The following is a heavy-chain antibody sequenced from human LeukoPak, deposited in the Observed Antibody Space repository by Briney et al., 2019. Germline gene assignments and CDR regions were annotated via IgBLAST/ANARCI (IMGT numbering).Heavy chain of an antibody. CDR2: IYYGGSA. CDR3: ARESTTVAGTFDY. Sequence: SETLSLTCTVSGASISRYYWSWIRQPPGKGLEWIGHIYYGGSANYNPSLRSRVTISLDTSKNQFSLKLSSVTAADTAMYYCARESTTVAGTFDYWGQGTLVTVSS. V-gene: IGHV4-59*12. J-gene: IGHJ4*02. CDR1: GASISRYY. D-gene: IGHD6-19*01.